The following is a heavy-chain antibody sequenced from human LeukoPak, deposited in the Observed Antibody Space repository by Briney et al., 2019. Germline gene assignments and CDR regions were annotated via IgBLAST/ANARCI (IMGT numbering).Heavy chain of an antibody. CDR1: GGSISSSSYY. V-gene: IGHV4-39*01. Sequence: SETLSLTCTVSGGSISSSSYYWGWIRQPPGKGLEWIGSIYYSGSTYYNPSLKSRVTISVDTSKNQFSLKLSSVTAADTAVYYCARRRDFGIFVKGDAFDIWGHGTMVTVSS. CDR3: ARRRDFGIFVKGDAFDI. D-gene: IGHD3-9*01. CDR2: IYYSGST. J-gene: IGHJ3*02.